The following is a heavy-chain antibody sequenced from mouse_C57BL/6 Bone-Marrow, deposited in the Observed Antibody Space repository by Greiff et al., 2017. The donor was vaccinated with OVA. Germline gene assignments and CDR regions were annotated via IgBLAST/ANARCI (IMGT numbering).Heavy chain of an antibody. CDR2: IDPSDSYT. Sequence: QVQLQQSGAELVKPGASVKLSCKASGYTFTSYWMQWVKQRPGQGLEWIGEIDPSDSYTNYNQKFKGKATLTVDTSSSTAYMQLSSLTSEDSAVYYCAREFITTVVFDYWGQGTTLTVSS. V-gene: IGHV1-50*01. CDR3: AREFITTVVFDY. D-gene: IGHD1-1*01. J-gene: IGHJ2*01. CDR1: GYTFTSYW.